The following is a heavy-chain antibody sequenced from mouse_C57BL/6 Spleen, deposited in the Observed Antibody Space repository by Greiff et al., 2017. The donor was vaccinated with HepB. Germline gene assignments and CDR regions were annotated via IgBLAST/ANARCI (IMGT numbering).Heavy chain of an antibody. D-gene: IGHD1-1*01. CDR1: GYAFSSSW. Sequence: VQLQQSGPELVKPGASVKISCKASGYAFSSSWMNWVKQRPGKGLEWIGRIYPGDGDTNYNGKFKGKATLTADTSPSTACMQLSSLTSEDSAVYFCARSGFGYGSSYGYFDVWGTGTTVTVSS. CDR2: IYPGDGDT. J-gene: IGHJ1*03. CDR3: ARSGFGYGSSYGYFDV. V-gene: IGHV1-82*01.